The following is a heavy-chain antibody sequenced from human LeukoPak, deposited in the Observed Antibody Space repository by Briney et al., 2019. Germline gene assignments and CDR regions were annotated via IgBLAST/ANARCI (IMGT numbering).Heavy chain of an antibody. CDR1: GFSFTNAG. CDR2: ISYDGSNK. CDR3: ARTPNDFWSGPDY. D-gene: IGHD3-3*01. Sequence: PGGSLRLSCAASGFSFTNAGMHWVREAPGKGLEWVAVISYDGSNKYYADSVKGRFTISRDNSKNTLYLQMNSLRAEDTAVYYCARTPNDFWSGPDYWGQGTLVTVSS. J-gene: IGHJ4*02. V-gene: IGHV3-30*03.